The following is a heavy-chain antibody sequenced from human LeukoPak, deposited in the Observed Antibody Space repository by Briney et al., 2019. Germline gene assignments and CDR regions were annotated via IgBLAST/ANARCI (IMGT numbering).Heavy chain of an antibody. CDR1: GGSISSYY. V-gene: IGHV4-59*08. D-gene: IGHD4-23*01. J-gene: IGHJ4*02. CDR2: IYYSGST. Sequence: KPSETLSLTCTVSGGSISSYYWSWIRQPPGKGLEWIGYIYYSGSTNYNPSLKSRVTISVDTSKNQFSLKLSSVTAADTAVYYCARLGWGNVVTPDYWGQGTLVTVSS. CDR3: ARLGWGNVVTPDY.